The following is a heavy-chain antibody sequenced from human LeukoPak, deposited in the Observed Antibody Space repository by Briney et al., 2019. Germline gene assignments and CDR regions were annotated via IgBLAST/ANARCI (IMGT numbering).Heavy chain of an antibody. CDR2: MNPNSGNT. V-gene: IGHV1-8*01. Sequence: ASVKVFCKASGYTFTSYDINWVRQATGQGLEWMGWMNPNSGNTGYAQKFQGRVTMTRNTSISTAYMELGSLRSEDTAVYYCARGLVVYNWFDPWGQGTLVTVSS. D-gene: IGHD6-6*01. CDR1: GYTFTSYD. CDR3: ARGLVVYNWFDP. J-gene: IGHJ5*02.